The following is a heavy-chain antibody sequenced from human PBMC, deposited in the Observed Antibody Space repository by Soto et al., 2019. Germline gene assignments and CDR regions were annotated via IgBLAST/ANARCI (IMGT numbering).Heavy chain of an antibody. CDR2: ISYDGSNK. D-gene: IGHD3-9*01. V-gene: IGHV3-30*18. CDR1: GFTFSSYG. J-gene: IGHJ6*02. CDR3: AKLGPTYYDILTGPTSYYYYGMDV. Sequence: GGSLRLSCASSGFTFSSYGMHWVRQAPGKGLEWVAVISYDGSNKYYADSVKGRFTISRDNSKNTLYLQMNSLRAEDTAVYYCAKLGPTYYDILTGPTSYYYYGMDVWGQGTTVTVSS.